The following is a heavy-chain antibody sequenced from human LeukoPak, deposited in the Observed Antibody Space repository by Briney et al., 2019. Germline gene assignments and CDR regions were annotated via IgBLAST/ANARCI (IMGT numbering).Heavy chain of an antibody. CDR3: ARDHRWQQLVYNWFDP. Sequence: ASVKVSCKASGYTFTGYYMHWVRQAPGQGLEWMGWINPNSGGTNYAQKFQGRVTMTRDTSISTAYMELSRLRSDDTAVYYCARDHRWQQLVYNWFDPWGQGTLVTVS. V-gene: IGHV1-2*02. CDR2: INPNSGGT. CDR1: GYTFTGYY. D-gene: IGHD6-13*01. J-gene: IGHJ5*02.